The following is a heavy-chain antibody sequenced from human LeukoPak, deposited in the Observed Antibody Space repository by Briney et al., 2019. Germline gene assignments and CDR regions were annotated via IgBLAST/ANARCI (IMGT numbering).Heavy chain of an antibody. CDR3: AREGIVGATIYFDY. V-gene: IGHV3-33*01. CDR1: GFTFSSYG. D-gene: IGHD1-26*01. J-gene: IGHJ4*02. Sequence: GGSLRLSCAASGFTFSSYGMHWVRQAPGKGLEWVAVIWYDGSNKYYADSVKGRFTISRDNSKNTLYLQMNSLRAEDTAMYYCAREGIVGATIYFDYWGQGTLVTVSS. CDR2: IWYDGSNK.